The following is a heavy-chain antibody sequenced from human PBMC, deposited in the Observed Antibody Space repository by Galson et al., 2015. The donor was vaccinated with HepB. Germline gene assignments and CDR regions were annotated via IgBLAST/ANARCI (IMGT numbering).Heavy chain of an antibody. V-gene: IGHV3-7*01. J-gene: IGHJ3*02. Sequence: SLRLSCAASGFTFSSYWMSWVRQAPGKGLEWVANIKQDGSEKYYVDSVKGRFTISRDNAKNSLYLQMNSLRAEDTAVYYCAKDFDDSSGYGGDHDAFDIWGQGTMVTVSS. CDR1: GFTFSSYW. CDR2: IKQDGSEK. CDR3: AKDFDDSSGYGGDHDAFDI. D-gene: IGHD3-22*01.